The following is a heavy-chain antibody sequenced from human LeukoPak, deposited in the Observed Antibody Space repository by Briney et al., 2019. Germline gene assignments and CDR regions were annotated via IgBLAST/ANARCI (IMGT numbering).Heavy chain of an antibody. V-gene: IGHV4-61*02. CDR3: AGDWEAWVPAATSRYYYYMDV. J-gene: IGHJ6*03. D-gene: IGHD2-2*01. Sequence: PSQTLSLTXTVSGGSISSGSYYWSWIRQPAGKGLEWIGRIYTSGSTNYNPSLKSRVTISVDTSKNQFSLKLSSVTAADTAVYYCAGDWEAWVPAATSRYYYYMDVWGKGTTVTVSS. CDR2: IYTSGST. CDR1: GGSISSGSYY.